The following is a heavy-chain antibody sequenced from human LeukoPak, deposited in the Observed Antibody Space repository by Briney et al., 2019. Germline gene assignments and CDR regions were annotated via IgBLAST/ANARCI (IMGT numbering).Heavy chain of an antibody. CDR1: GYTFIGYS. J-gene: IGHJ4*02. CDR2: ITPYNGNT. Sequence: ASVKVSCKASGYTFIGYSISRVRQAPGHGLEWMGWITPYNGNTNYVQNFQGRVTMTTDTSTSTAYMELRSLRSDDTAVYYCAREYGGNPGLFGYWGQGTLVTVSS. CDR3: AREYGGNPGLFGY. V-gene: IGHV1-18*01. D-gene: IGHD4-23*01.